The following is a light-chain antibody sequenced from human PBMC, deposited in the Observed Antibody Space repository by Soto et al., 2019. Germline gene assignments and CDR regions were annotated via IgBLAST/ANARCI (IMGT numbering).Light chain of an antibody. CDR2: KAT. Sequence: DIQMTQSPSTLSASVRDRVTITCRASQTINSWLAWYQQRPGKAPRLLIYKATTLESGVPSRFSGRGSGTEFTLTISTLQPDDFAPYYCQQYDSIPYTFGQGTKLDMK. CDR1: QTINSW. CDR3: QQYDSIPYT. J-gene: IGKJ2*01. V-gene: IGKV1-5*03.